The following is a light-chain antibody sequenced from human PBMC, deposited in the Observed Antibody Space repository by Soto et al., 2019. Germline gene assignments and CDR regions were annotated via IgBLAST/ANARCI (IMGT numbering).Light chain of an antibody. V-gene: IGKV3-15*01. CDR3: QQYHDWPPLT. Sequence: MTQSPAIVSVSPGERVTLSCRASQTISSNLAWYLLKPGQPPRLLFYSASARATGTSARFSCTGSGTEFTLTISSLQSEDVAIYYCQQYHDWPPLTFGGGTKVQIK. J-gene: IGKJ4*01. CDR2: SAS. CDR1: QTISSN.